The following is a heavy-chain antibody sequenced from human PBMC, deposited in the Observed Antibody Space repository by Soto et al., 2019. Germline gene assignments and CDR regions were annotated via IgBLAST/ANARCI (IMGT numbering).Heavy chain of an antibody. CDR2: MYYTGNK. D-gene: IGHD6-6*01. J-gene: IGHJ5*02. CDR1: GGSISSSTYY. CDR3: ARRSSSSLGSLFDP. V-gene: IGHV4-39*01. Sequence: SETLSLTCTVPGGSISSSTYYWDWIRQPPGKGLEWIGAMYYTGNKNYNPSLESRVTMPVDTSKNQFSLKLSSVTPTDTAVYYCARRSSSSLGSLFDPWGRGILVTVSS.